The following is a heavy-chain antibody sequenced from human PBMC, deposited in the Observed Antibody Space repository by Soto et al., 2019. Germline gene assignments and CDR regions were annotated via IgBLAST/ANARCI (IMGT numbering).Heavy chain of an antibody. Sequence: SETLSLTCTVSGGSISNYYWSWIRQPPGKGLEWIGYIYSTGSTNYNPSLKSRVTLSVDPSKNQFSLKLSSVTAADTAMYYCAGDRARFIYGYSFDYWGHGTLVTVSS. V-gene: IGHV4-59*01. D-gene: IGHD3-3*02. CDR1: GGSISNYY. CDR3: AGDRARFIYGYSFDY. CDR2: IYSTGST. J-gene: IGHJ4*01.